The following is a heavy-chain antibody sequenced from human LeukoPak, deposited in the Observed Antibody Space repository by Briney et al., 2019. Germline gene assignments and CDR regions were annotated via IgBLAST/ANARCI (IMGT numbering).Heavy chain of an antibody. CDR2: ISSSGVKT. Sequence: GGSLRLSCAASGFTFTSYAMSWVRQAPEKGLEWVSAISSSGVKTNYVDSVRGRFTTSRDNSKDTLYLQMNNLRAEDTAVYYCAKDRLVGAIDWGQGALVTVPS. J-gene: IGHJ4*02. V-gene: IGHV3-23*01. D-gene: IGHD1-26*01. CDR3: AKDRLVGAID. CDR1: GFTFTSYA.